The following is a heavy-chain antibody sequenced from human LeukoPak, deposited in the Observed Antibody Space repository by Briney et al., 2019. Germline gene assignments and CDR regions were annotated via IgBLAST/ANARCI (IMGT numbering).Heavy chain of an antibody. CDR2: INQGGGEK. Sequence: GGSLRLSCATSGFTFSRYWMSWVRQAPGKGLEWVATINQGGGEKYYVDSVMGRFTISRDNAKNSLYLQVNSLSAEDTAVYYCARDGWGTFDYWGQGTLVTVSS. V-gene: IGHV3-7*04. CDR3: ARDGWGTFDY. CDR1: GFTFSRYW. D-gene: IGHD3-10*01. J-gene: IGHJ4*02.